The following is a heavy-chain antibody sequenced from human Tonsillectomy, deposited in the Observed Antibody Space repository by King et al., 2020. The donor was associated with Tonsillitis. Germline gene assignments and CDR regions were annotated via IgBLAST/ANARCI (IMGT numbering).Heavy chain of an antibody. CDR2: IDWDDGT. Sequence: VTLKESGPALVKPTQTLTLTCTFSGFSPSTSGKCLSCIRQPPGKALEWLALIDWDDGTFYSASLRTRLTFPKDTPKNQVCRTMTNMDPVDTATYYCARINNDFWSGYADYWGQGALVTVSS. CDR3: ARINNDFWSGYADY. CDR1: GFSPSTSGKC. D-gene: IGHD3-3*01. J-gene: IGHJ4*02. V-gene: IGHV2-70*01.